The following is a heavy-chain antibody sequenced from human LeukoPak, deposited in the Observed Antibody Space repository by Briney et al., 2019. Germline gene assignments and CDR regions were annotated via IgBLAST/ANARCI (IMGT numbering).Heavy chain of an antibody. Sequence: GGSLRLSCAASGFTFSSYEMNWVRQAPGKGLEWLSYISGDGHAIQYAASVKGRFTISRDNDQNSMYLQMNSLTAEDTGVYYCAREKTPAKGDAVDVRGQGTVVTVSS. CDR3: AREKTPAKGDAVDV. D-gene: IGHD2-2*01. CDR1: GFTFSSYE. J-gene: IGHJ3*01. V-gene: IGHV3-48*03. CDR2: ISGDGHAI.